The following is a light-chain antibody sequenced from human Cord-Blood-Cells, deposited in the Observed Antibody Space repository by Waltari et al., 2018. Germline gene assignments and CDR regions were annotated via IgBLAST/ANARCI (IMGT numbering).Light chain of an antibody. J-gene: IGLJ3*02. V-gene: IGLV2-11*01. Sequence: QSALTQPRSVSGSPGQSVPFSSTGPSGADGGLNHDSWYQQHPGKAPKLMIYDVSKRPSGVPDRLSGSKSGNTASLTISGLQAEDEADYYCCSYAGSYTWVFGGGTKLTVL. CDR2: DVS. CDR3: CSYAGSYTWV. CDR1: SGADGGLNH.